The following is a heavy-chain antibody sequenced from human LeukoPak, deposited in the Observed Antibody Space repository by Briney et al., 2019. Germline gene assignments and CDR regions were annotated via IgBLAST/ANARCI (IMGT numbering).Heavy chain of an antibody. D-gene: IGHD6-19*01. CDR1: GYTFTGYY. V-gene: IGHV1-2*02. CDR2: INPNSGGT. CDR3: AGDLRGGGIAVAGTLDY. J-gene: IGHJ4*02. Sequence: ASVKVSCKASGYTFTGYYMHWVRQAPGQGLEWMGWINPNSGGTNYAQKFQGRVTMTRDTSISTAYMELSRLRSDDTAVYYCAGDLRGGGIAVAGTLDYWGQGTLVTVSS.